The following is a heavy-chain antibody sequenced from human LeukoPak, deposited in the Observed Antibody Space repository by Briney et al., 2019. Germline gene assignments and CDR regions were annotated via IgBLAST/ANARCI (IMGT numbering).Heavy chain of an antibody. CDR2: INHSGST. D-gene: IGHD6-13*01. J-gene: IGHJ4*02. Sequence: SETLSLTCAVYGGSFSGYYWSWIRQPPGKGLERIGEINHSGSTNYNPSLKSRVTISVDTSKNQFSLKLSSVTAADTAVYYCARRGGSWSADYWGQGTLVTVSS. V-gene: IGHV4-34*01. CDR3: ARRGGSWSADY. CDR1: GGSFSGYY.